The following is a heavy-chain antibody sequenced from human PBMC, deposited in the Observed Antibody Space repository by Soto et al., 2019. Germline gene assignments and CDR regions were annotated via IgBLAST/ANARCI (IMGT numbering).Heavy chain of an antibody. J-gene: IGHJ5*02. CDR1: GGSISSGGYY. D-gene: IGHD2-2*01. CDR3: ARAPGYCSSTSCYAYNWFYP. V-gene: IGHV4-31*03. Sequence: SETLSLTYSVCGGSISSGGYYWSWIRQQPGKRLEWIGYIYYSGSTYYNPSLKSRVTISVDTSKNQFSLKLSSVTAADTAVYYCARAPGYCSSTSCYAYNWFYPWGQGTLVTVSS. CDR2: IYYSGST.